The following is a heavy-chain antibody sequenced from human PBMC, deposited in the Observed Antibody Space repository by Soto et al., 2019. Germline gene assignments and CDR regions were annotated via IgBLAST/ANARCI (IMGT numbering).Heavy chain of an antibody. CDR3: ARLLYGSGSSRRGWFDP. CDR2: IYYSGST. V-gene: IGHV4-59*08. Sequence: SETLSLTCTVSGGSISSYYWSLIRQPPGMGLEWIGYIYYSGSTNYNPSLKSRVTISVDTSKNQFSLKLSSVTAADTAVYYCARLLYGSGSSRRGWFDPWGQGTLVTVSS. CDR1: GGSISSYY. D-gene: IGHD3-10*01. J-gene: IGHJ5*02.